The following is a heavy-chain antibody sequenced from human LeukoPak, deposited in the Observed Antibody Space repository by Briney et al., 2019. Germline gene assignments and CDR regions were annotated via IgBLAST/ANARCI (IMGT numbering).Heavy chain of an antibody. CDR3: ARGHCSTATCYTVYFDY. J-gene: IGHJ4*02. V-gene: IGHV4-31*03. CDR1: GGSVSSGNYY. D-gene: IGHD2-2*01. Sequence: SQTLSLTCTVSGGSVSSGNYYWTWIRQHPGKGLEWIGYIYYSGSTYYNPSLESRVAISADRSKNQFPLRLSSVTAEDTAVYYCARGHCSTATCYTVYFDYWGQGTLLTVSS. CDR2: IYYSGST.